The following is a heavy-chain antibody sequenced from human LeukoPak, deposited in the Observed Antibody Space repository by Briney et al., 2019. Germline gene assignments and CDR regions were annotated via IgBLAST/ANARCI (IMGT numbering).Heavy chain of an antibody. CDR1: GYTFTNYG. CDR2: ISVYSDNT. Sequence: GASVKVSCKASGYTFTNYGINWVRQAPGQGLEWMGWISVYSDNTDYGQKLQGRVTMTTDTSTSTAYLELRSLESDDTAVYYCARGYGSASYHSPLQHWGQGTLVTVSS. D-gene: IGHD3-10*01. V-gene: IGHV1-18*01. CDR3: ARGYGSASYHSPLQH. J-gene: IGHJ1*01.